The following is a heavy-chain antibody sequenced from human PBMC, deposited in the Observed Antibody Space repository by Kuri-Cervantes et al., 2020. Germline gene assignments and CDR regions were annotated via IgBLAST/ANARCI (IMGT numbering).Heavy chain of an antibody. CDR1: GYTFTSYG. J-gene: IGHJ5*02. Sequence: ASVKVSCKASGYTFTSYGISWVRQAPGQRLEWMGWINAGNGNTKYSQKFQGRVTITRDTSASTAYMELSSLRSEDTAVYYCARHCYDNPRDWFDPWGQGTLVTVSS. CDR3: ARHCYDNPRDWFDP. D-gene: IGHD3-9*01. CDR2: INAGNGNT. V-gene: IGHV1-3*01.